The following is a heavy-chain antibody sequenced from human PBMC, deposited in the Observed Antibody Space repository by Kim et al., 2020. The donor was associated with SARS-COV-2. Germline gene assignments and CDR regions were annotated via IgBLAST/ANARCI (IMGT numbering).Heavy chain of an antibody. CDR2: ISYDGSNK. V-gene: IGHV3-30*18. D-gene: IGHD1-26*01. Sequence: GGSLRLSCAASGFTFSSYGMHWVRQAPGKGLEWVAVISYDGSNKYYADSVKGRFTISRDNSKNTLYLQMNSLRAEDTAVYYCAKAHFIQDFRGVGALKVGVDYWGQGTLVTVSS. CDR3: AKAHFIQDFRGVGALKVGVDY. J-gene: IGHJ4*02. CDR1: GFTFSSYG.